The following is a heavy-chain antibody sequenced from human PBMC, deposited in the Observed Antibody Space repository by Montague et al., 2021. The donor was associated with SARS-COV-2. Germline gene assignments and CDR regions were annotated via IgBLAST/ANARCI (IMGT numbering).Heavy chain of an antibody. J-gene: IGHJ6*02. CDR1: GGSFSSYY. D-gene: IGHD2-2*01. V-gene: IGHV4-59*01. Sequence: SETLSLTCAVYGGSFSSYYWSWIRQPPGKGLEWIGDIYYSGNTNYNPSLKSRVTISVDTSKNQFSLKLSSVTAADTAVYYCARVPFVGMPSINYYYGMDVWGQGTTVTVSS. CDR3: ARVPFVGMPSINYYYGMDV. CDR2: IYYSGNT.